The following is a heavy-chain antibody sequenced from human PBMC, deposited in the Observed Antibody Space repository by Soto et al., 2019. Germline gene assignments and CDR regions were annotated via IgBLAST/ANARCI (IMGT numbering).Heavy chain of an antibody. CDR1: GFTFDDYA. CDR3: AKLYSSSSPKGYYFDY. J-gene: IGHJ4*02. V-gene: IGHV3-9*01. CDR2: ISWNSGSI. Sequence: LSCAASGFTFDDYAMHWVRQAPGKGLEWVSGISWNSGSIGYADSVKGRFTISRDNAKNSLYLQMNSLRAEDTALYYCAKLYSSSSPKGYYFDYWGQGTLVTVSS. D-gene: IGHD6-6*01.